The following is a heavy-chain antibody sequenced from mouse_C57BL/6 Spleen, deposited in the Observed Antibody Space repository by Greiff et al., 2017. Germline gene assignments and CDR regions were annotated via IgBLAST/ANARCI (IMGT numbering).Heavy chain of an antibody. J-gene: IGHJ1*03. CDR2: IDPSDSYT. CDR1: GYTFTSYW. CDR3: ARKEDDYDEYFDV. Sequence: QVQLQQPGAELVKPGASVKLSCKASGYTFTSYWMQWVKQRPGQGLEWIGEIDPSDSYTNYNQKFKGKATLTVDTSSSTAYMQLSSLTSEDSAVYYCARKEDDYDEYFDVWGTGTTVTVSS. D-gene: IGHD2-4*01. V-gene: IGHV1-50*01.